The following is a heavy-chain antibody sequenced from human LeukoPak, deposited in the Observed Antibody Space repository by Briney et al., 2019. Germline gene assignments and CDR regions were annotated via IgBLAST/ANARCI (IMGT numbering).Heavy chain of an antibody. CDR3: ARVDGIRGVINYYYYMDV. D-gene: IGHD3-10*01. V-gene: IGHV3-11*01. Sequence: GGSLRLSCAASGFTFSDYNMRWIRQAPGKGLEWVSSISRSGSTKYYADSVKGRFTISRDNAKNSLFLQMNSLRAEDTAVYYCARVDGIRGVINYYYYMDVWGKGTTVTISS. CDR1: GFTFSDYN. CDR2: ISRSGSTK. J-gene: IGHJ6*03.